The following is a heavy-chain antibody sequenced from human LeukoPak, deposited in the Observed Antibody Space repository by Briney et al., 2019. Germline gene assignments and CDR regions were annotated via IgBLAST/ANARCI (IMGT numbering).Heavy chain of an antibody. CDR3: ARDGRFGVVIKD. Sequence: SVKVPCKASGGTFSSYTISWVRQAPGQGLEWMGRIIPILGIANYAQKFQGRVTITADKSTSTAYMELSSLRSEDTAVYYCARDGRFGVVIKDWGRGTLVTVSS. CDR1: GGTFSSYT. V-gene: IGHV1-69*04. D-gene: IGHD3-3*01. J-gene: IGHJ4*02. CDR2: IIPILGIA.